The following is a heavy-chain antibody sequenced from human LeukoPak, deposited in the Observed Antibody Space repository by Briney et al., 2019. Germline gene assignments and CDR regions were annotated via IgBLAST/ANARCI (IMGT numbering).Heavy chain of an antibody. Sequence: GESLKISCKGSGYSFTSYWIGWVRQMPGKGLEWMGIIYTGDSDTRYSPSFQGQVTISADNSISTAYLQWSSLKPSDTAMYYCARRGIAVSAHPDYWGQGTLVTVSS. V-gene: IGHV5-51*01. CDR1: GYSFTSYW. D-gene: IGHD6-19*01. CDR3: ARRGIAVSAHPDY. J-gene: IGHJ4*02. CDR2: IYTGDSDT.